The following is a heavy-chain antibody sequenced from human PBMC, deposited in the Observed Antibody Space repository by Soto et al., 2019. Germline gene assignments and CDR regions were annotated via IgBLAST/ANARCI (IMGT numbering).Heavy chain of an antibody. V-gene: IGHV3-9*01. CDR1: GFTFDDYA. D-gene: IGHD3-10*01. Sequence: EVQLVESGGGLVQPGRSLRLSCAASGFTFDDYAMHWVRQAPGKGLEWVSGISWNSYSIGYADSVMGRFTISRDNAKNSLYLQMNSLRAEDTALYYCAKDGGITMVRGVITKSSGFDYWGQGTLVTVSS. CDR3: AKDGGITMVRGVITKSSGFDY. J-gene: IGHJ4*02. CDR2: ISWNSYSI.